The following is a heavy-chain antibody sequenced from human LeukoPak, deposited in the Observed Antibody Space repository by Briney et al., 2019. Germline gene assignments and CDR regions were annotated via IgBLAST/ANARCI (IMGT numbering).Heavy chain of an antibody. Sequence: PGGSLRLSCAASGFNFNNYNMNWVRQAPGKGLEWVSYITLSSSTTYYADSVKGRFTISRDNAKKSLYLQMNSLRAEDTAVYYCARDAAYDFRNPYRYFQHWGQGTLVTVSS. CDR2: ITLSSSTT. CDR3: ARDAAYDFRNPYRYFQH. J-gene: IGHJ1*01. V-gene: IGHV3-48*01. CDR1: GFNFNNYN. D-gene: IGHD3-3*01.